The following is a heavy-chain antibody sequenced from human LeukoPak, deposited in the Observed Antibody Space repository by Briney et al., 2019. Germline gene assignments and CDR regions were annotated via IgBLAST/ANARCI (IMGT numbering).Heavy chain of an antibody. V-gene: IGHV4-34*01. D-gene: IGHD2-21*02. CDR3: AIVSGDSGGVGY. CDR2: INHSGTT. J-gene: IGHJ4*02. Sequence: PSETLSLTCAMYGGSFSGYYWSWIRQPPGKGLEWIGEINHSGTTNYNPSLKSRVTISVDTSKKQFSLKLSSVTAADTAVYYCAIVSGDSGGVGYWGQGILVTVSS. CDR1: GGSFSGYY.